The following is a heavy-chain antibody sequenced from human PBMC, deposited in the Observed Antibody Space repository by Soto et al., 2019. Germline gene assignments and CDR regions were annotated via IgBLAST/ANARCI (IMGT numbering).Heavy chain of an antibody. CDR3: AHTGYSYDPFDY. J-gene: IGHJ4*02. Sequence: SAPTVVNPTHALTLTCTVSGFALTTYGVGVGWIRQPPGKALEWLALIFWNDDERYSPSLKRRLTITKDTCKNQVVFTITNMDPVYTATYFCAHTGYSYDPFDYWGRGTLVTVSS. V-gene: IGHV2-5*01. CDR2: IFWNDDE. D-gene: IGHD5-18*01. CDR1: GFALTTYGVG.